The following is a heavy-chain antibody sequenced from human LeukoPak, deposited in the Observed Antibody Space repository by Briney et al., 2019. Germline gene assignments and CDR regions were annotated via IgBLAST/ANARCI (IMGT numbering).Heavy chain of an antibody. J-gene: IGHJ3*01. D-gene: IGHD3-10*01. Sequence: SETLSLTCTVSGYSINTSYYWGWIRQPPGKGLEWIGSIHHSGSTYYNPSLKSRVTISLDTSRNQFSLKLNSVTAADTAVYYCAKSNGYGLVDVWGQGTVVTVSS. CDR3: AKSNGYGLVDV. CDR1: GYSINTSYY. V-gene: IGHV4-38-2*02. CDR2: IHHSGST.